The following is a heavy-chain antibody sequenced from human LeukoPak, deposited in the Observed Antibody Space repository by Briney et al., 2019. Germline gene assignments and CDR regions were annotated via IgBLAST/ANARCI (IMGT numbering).Heavy chain of an antibody. CDR2: IIPIFGTA. CDR3: AGLYDSSGYYYAGGGFDY. Sequence: ASVKVSCKASGGTFSGYAISWVRQAPGQGLEWMGRIIPIFGTANYAQKFQGRVTITTDESTSTAYMELSSLRSEDTAVYYCAGLYDSSGYYYAGGGFDYWGQGTLVTVSS. V-gene: IGHV1-69*05. D-gene: IGHD3-22*01. J-gene: IGHJ4*02. CDR1: GGTFSGYA.